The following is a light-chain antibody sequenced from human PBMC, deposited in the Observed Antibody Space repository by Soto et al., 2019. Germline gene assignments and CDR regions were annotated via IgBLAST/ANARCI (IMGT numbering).Light chain of an antibody. J-gene: IGLJ1*01. V-gene: IGLV1-44*01. CDR1: SSNIGSNT. Sequence: QSVLTQPPSASGTPGQRVTISCSGSSSNIGSNTVHWYQQLPGTAPKLLIYNNNQRTSGVPDRFSGSKSGTSASLAISGLRSEDEADYYCAAWDDSLNGLVFGTGTKLTVL. CDR3: AAWDDSLNGLV. CDR2: NNN.